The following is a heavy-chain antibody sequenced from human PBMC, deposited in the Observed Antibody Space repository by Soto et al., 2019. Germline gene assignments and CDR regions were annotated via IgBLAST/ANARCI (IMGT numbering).Heavy chain of an antibody. CDR1: GGSISSYY. CDR2: IYYSGST. CDR3: ARHGNYYYYMDV. J-gene: IGHJ6*03. Sequence: SETLSLTCTVSGGSISSYYWSWIRQPPGKGLEWIGYIYYSGSTNYNPSLKSRVTISVDTSKNQFSLKLSSVTAADTAVYYCARHGNYYYYMDVWGKGTTVTVSS. D-gene: IGHD2-15*01. V-gene: IGHV4-59*08.